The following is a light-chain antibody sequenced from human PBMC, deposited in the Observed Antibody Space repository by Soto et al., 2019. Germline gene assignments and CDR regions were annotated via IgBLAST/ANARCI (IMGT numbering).Light chain of an antibody. J-gene: IGLJ1*01. V-gene: IGLV2-18*02. Sequence: QSALTQPPSVSGSPGQSVTISCTGTSSDVGSYNRVSWYQQPPGTAPKLMIYEVSNRPSGVPDRFSGSKSGNTASLTISGLQAEDEADYYCRSFTSSSTYVFGTGTKVTVL. CDR3: RSFTSSSTYV. CDR2: EVS. CDR1: SSDVGSYNR.